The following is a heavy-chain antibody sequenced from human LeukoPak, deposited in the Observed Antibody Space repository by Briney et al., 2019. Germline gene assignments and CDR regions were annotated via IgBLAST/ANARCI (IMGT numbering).Heavy chain of an antibody. CDR1: GASISSYY. D-gene: IGHD3-22*01. CDR2: IFPSGSI. J-gene: IGHJ6*03. CDR3: ARRRDETATAAGYYHMDV. Sequence: RPSETLSLTCTVSGASISSYYWSWFRRPPGKGLEWIAYIFPSGSINFNPSLKSRVSISVGGSKNNFSLDLSSVTAADTAVYYCARRRDETATAAGYYHMDVWGKGTTVTVSS. V-gene: IGHV4-4*09.